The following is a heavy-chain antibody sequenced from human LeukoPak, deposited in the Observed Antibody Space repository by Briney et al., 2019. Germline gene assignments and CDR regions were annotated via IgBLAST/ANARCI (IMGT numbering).Heavy chain of an antibody. CDR1: GFTFDDYA. Sequence: PGRSLRLSCAASGFTFDDYAMHWVRQAPGKGLEWVSGISWNSGSIGYADSVKGRFTISRDNSKNTLYLQMNSLRAEDTAVYYCARVRDIVVVPAPPYFDYWGQGTLVTVSS. J-gene: IGHJ4*02. V-gene: IGHV3-9*01. CDR3: ARVRDIVVVPAPPYFDY. CDR2: ISWNSGSI. D-gene: IGHD2-2*01.